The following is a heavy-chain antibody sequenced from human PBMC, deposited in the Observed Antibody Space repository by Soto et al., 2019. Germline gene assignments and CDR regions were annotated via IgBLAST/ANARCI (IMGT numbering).Heavy chain of an antibody. Sequence: PSXTLSLTCTVSGGSISSSSYYCGWILQPPGKGVEWIVSVSSTGSTVYTPPLRSRVTVSLDTSKNHFSLTLNSVTAADTALYHWARGGGGPYHNHEFDFWGQETLVTVSS. V-gene: IGHV4-61*05. CDR1: GGSISSSSYY. J-gene: IGHJ4*02. CDR2: VSSTGST. D-gene: IGHD6-25*01. CDR3: ARGGGGPYHNHEFDF.